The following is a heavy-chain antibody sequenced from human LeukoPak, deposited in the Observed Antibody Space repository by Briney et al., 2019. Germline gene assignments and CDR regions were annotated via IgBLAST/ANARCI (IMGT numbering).Heavy chain of an antibody. CDR3: AKGSEEDYYYYGMDV. J-gene: IGHJ6*04. D-gene: IGHD6-25*01. CDR1: GFTFSSYA. CDR2: ISGSGGST. V-gene: IGHV3-23*01. Sequence: GGSLRLSCAASGFTFSSYAMSWVRQAPEKGLEWVSAISGSGGSTYYADSVKGRFTISRDNSKNTLYLQMNSLRAEDTAVYYCAKGSEEDYYYYGMDVWGKGTTVTVSS.